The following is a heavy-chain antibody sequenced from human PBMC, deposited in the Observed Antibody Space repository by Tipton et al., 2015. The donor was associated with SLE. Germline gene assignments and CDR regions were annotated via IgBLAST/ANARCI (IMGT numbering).Heavy chain of an antibody. Sequence: LRLSCTVSGGSISSYYWSWIRQPPGKGLEWIGYIYYSGSTNYDPSLKSRVTISVDTSKNQFSLKLSSVTAADTAVYYCARAGEAFDIWGQGTMVTVSS. D-gene: IGHD1-1*01. CDR3: ARAGEAFDI. V-gene: IGHV4-59*01. CDR1: GGSISSYY. J-gene: IGHJ3*02. CDR2: IYYSGST.